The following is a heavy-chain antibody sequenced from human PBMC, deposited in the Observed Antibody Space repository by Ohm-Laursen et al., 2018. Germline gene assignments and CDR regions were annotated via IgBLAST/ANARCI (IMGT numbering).Heavy chain of an antibody. CDR1: GFTFSNYW. V-gene: IGHV3-74*01. Sequence: SLRLSCAASGFTFSNYWMHWVRQVPGQGLAWVSRIDTSGISTRYADSVKGRFTISRDNAKNSLYLQMNGLRAEDTAVYYCARELGIPVTPIDYWGQGTLATVSS. D-gene: IGHD2-2*01. CDR2: IDTSGIST. J-gene: IGHJ4*02. CDR3: ARELGIPVTPIDY.